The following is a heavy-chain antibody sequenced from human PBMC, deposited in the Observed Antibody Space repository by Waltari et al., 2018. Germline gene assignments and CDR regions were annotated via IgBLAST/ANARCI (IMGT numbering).Heavy chain of an antibody. D-gene: IGHD1-7*01. Sequence: EVQLWESGGGLEQPGGSLRLSCSASGFTFSNYGMTWVRQAPGKGLKWVSSITGDGAYTYYTDSVKGRFIVSRDNSKNTVYLQMNSLRAEDTAVYFCTKWAETTKAYFDDWGQGILVTVAS. CDR1: GFTFSNYG. V-gene: IGHV3-23*01. J-gene: IGHJ4*02. CDR2: ITGDGAYT. CDR3: TKWAETTKAYFDD.